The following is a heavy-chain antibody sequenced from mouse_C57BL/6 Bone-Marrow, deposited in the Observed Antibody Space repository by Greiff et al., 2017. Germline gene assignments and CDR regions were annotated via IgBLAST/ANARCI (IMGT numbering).Heavy chain of an antibody. CDR3: ARGIYYDYDGPYWYFDV. CDR1: GYTFTDYY. D-gene: IGHD2-4*01. J-gene: IGHJ1*03. V-gene: IGHV1-19*01. CDR2: INPYNGGT. Sequence: DVKLQESGPVLVKPGASVKMSCKASGYTFTDYYMNWVKQSHGKSLEWIGVINPYNGGTSYNQKFKGKATLTVDKSSSTAYMELNSLTSEDSAVYYCARGIYYDYDGPYWYFDVWGTGTTVTVSS.